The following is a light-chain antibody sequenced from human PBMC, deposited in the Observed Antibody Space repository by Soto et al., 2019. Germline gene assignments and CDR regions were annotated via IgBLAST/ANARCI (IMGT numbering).Light chain of an antibody. CDR3: TSPTGSHNSV. CDR1: SSDVGGYPY. J-gene: IGLJ1*01. Sequence: QSALTQPPSASGSPGQSVTISCTGTSSDVGGYPYVSWSQQHPGKAPKLMTYEVSKRPSGVPDRFSGSKSGNTASLTVSGLQAEDVAVSYCTSPTGSHNSVFRPGRKVTVL. CDR2: EVS. V-gene: IGLV2-8*01.